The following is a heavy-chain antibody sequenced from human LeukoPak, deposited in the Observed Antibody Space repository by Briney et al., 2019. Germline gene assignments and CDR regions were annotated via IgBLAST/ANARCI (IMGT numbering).Heavy chain of an antibody. V-gene: IGHV4-59*01. CDR3: ARVTASHYYDSSGYDYYYGMDV. J-gene: IGHJ6*02. CDR2: IYYSGST. D-gene: IGHD3-22*01. CDR1: GVSISTYY. Sequence: SETLSLTCTVSGVSISTYYWNWIRQPPGKGLEWIGYIYYSGSTNYNPSLKSRVTISADTSKNQFSLKLNSVTAADTAVYYCARVTASHYYDSSGYDYYYGMDVWGQGTTVTVSS.